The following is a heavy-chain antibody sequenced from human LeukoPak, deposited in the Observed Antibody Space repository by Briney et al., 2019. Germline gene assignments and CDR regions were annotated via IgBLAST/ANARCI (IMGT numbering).Heavy chain of an antibody. J-gene: IGHJ4*02. V-gene: IGHV6-1*01. CDR2: TYYRSKWYN. D-gene: IGHD5-18*01. CDR3: AREEDTAMIYFDY. CDR1: GDSVSSNSAA. Sequence: SETLSLTCAISGDSVSSNSAAWNWIRHPPSRSLEWLVRTYYRSKWYNDYAVSVKSRITINPDTSKNQFSLQLNSVTPEDTAVYYCAREEDTAMIYFDYWGQGTLVTVSS.